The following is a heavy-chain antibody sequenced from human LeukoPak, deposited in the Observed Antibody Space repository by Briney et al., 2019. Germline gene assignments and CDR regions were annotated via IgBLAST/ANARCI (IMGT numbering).Heavy chain of an antibody. CDR3: ARPPSYYYGMDV. J-gene: IGHJ6*02. CDR1: GYTFTSYY. V-gene: IGHV1-46*01. CDR2: INASGGNT. Sequence: ASVKVSCKASGYTFTSYYIHWVRQVPGQGLEWMGIINASGGNTNYAQKFQGRVTMTRDTSTSTVYMELSSLRSEDTAVYYCARPPSYYYGMDVWGQGTTVTVSS.